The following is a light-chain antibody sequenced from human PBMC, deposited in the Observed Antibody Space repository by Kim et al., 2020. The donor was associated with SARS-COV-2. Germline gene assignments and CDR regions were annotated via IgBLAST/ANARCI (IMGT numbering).Light chain of an antibody. CDR1: NIGSKS. J-gene: IGLJ2*01. V-gene: IGLV3-21*04. CDR2: YDS. Sequence: PGKAARITCGGNNIGSKSVHWYQQKPGQAPVLVIYYDSDRPSGIPERFSGSNSGNTATLTISRVEAGDEADYYCQVWDSSSDHVVFGGGTKLTVL. CDR3: QVWDSSSDHVV.